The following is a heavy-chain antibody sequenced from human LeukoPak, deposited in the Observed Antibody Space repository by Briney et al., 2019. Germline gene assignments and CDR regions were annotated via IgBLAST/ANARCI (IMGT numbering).Heavy chain of an antibody. J-gene: IGHJ4*02. CDR3: ARLTGMVWYTAMVIGNYFDS. Sequence: GGSLRLSCAASGFTFSSYGMHWVRQAPGKGLEWVAVIWYDGSNKYYADSVKGRFTISRDNSKNTLYLQMNSLRAEDTAVYYCARLTGMVWYTAMVIGNYFDSWGQGTLVTVAS. D-gene: IGHD5-18*01. V-gene: IGHV3-33*01. CDR2: IWYDGSNK. CDR1: GFTFSSYG.